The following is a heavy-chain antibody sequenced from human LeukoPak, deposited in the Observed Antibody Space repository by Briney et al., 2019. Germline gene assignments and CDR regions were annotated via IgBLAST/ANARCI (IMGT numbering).Heavy chain of an antibody. J-gene: IGHJ5*02. CDR1: GGTFSSYT. V-gene: IGHV1-69*04. CDR2: IIPILGIA. D-gene: IGHD2-2*01. Sequence: SVKVSCKASGGTFSSYTISWVRQAPGQGLEWMGRIIPILGIANYAQKFQGRVTITADKSTCTAYMELSSLRSEDTAVYYCARESIVPAANNWFDPWGQGTLVTVSS. CDR3: ARESIVPAANNWFDP.